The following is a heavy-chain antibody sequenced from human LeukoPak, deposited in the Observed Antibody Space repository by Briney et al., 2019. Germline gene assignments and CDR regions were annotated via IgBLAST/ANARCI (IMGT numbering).Heavy chain of an antibody. CDR3: AKELFGYYGSGSYFG. D-gene: IGHD3-10*01. Sequence: GGSLRPSCAASGFTFSSYGMHWVRQAPGKGLEWVAFIRYDGSNKYYADSVKGRFTISRDNSKNTLYLQMNSLRAEDTAVYYCAKELFGYYGSGSYFGWGQGTLVTVSS. CDR1: GFTFSSYG. V-gene: IGHV3-30*02. J-gene: IGHJ4*02. CDR2: IRYDGSNK.